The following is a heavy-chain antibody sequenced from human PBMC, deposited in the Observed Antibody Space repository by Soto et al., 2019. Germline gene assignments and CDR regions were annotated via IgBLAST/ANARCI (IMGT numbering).Heavy chain of an antibody. J-gene: IGHJ5*02. V-gene: IGHV2-5*02. D-gene: IGHD3-22*01. CDR1: GFSLSTSVVH. Sequence: SGPPRVNPPQTLQLPWTFSGFSLSTSVVHVRLIHQPPGKALEGLALIYWDDDKRYSPSLKSRLTITKDTSKNLVVLTMTNMDPVDTATYYCAHSLIGYYYDSSGSNWFDPWGQGTLVT. CDR3: AHSLIGYYYDSSGSNWFDP. CDR2: IYWDDDK.